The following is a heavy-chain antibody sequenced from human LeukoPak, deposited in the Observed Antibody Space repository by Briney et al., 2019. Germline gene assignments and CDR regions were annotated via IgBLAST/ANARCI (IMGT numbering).Heavy chain of an antibody. J-gene: IGHJ5*02. CDR1: GYTSTSYG. D-gene: IGHD3-9*01. CDR3: TREATGYSWFDP. CDR2: ISAYNGNT. Sequence: ASEKVSCKASGYTSTSYGISWVRQAAGQWLEWMGSISAYNGNTNYAQKFQGRVTMTTDTSTNTAYMELRSLRSDDTAVYYCTREATGYSWFDPWGQGTLVTVSS. V-gene: IGHV1-18*01.